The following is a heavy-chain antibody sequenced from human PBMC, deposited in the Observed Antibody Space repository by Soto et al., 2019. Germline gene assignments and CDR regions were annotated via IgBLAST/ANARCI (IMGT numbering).Heavy chain of an antibody. CDR1: GFTFSSYA. CDR3: AKDQGGLTWIQLWFQGWFDP. V-gene: IGHV3-23*01. J-gene: IGHJ5*02. CDR2: ISGSGGST. D-gene: IGHD5-18*01. Sequence: EVQLLESGGGLVQPGGSLRLSCAASGFTFSSYAMSWVRQAPGKGLEWVSAISGSGGSTYYADSVKGRFTISRDNSKNALYLQMNSLRAEDTAVYYCAKDQGGLTWIQLWFQGWFDPWGQGTLVTVSS.